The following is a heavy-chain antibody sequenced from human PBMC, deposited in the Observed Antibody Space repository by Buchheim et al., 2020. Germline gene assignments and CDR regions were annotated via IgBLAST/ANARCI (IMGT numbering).Heavy chain of an antibody. CDR3: ASRMDTAMVINLGYYYYGMDV. V-gene: IGHV1-69*01. D-gene: IGHD5-18*01. Sequence: QVQLVQSGAEVKKPGSSVKVSCKASGGTFSSYAISWVRQAPGQGLEWMGGIIPIFGTANYAQKFQGRVTITADESTSTAYMELSSLRSEDTAVYYCASRMDTAMVINLGYYYYGMDVWGQGTT. J-gene: IGHJ6*02. CDR1: GGTFSSYA. CDR2: IIPIFGTA.